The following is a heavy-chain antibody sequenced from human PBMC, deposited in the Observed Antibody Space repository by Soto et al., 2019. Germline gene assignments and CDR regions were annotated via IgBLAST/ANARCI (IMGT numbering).Heavy chain of an antibody. CDR1: GGTFSSYS. CDR3: ARESPPDSSSFDDAFDI. D-gene: IGHD6-6*01. CDR2: IIPIFGTA. Sequence: GASVKVSCKASGGTFSSYSISWVLQAPGQGLEWMGGIIPIFGTANYAQKFQGRVTITADESTSTAYMELSSLRSEDTAVYYCARESPPDSSSFDDAFDIWGQGTMVTVSS. V-gene: IGHV1-69*13. J-gene: IGHJ3*02.